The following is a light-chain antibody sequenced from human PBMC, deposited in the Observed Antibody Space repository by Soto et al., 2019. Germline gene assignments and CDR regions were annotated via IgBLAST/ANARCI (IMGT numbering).Light chain of an antibody. Sequence: EILLTQSPATLSLSPGERATLSCRASQSVSSYLAWYQQTTGQAPRLLIYDASNRAIGIPARFSGSGSGTDCTPTFSRLETEDFEVYYCQQRSNWPWTFGQGTKVDIK. J-gene: IGKJ1*01. CDR3: QQRSNWPWT. CDR1: QSVSSY. V-gene: IGKV3-11*01. CDR2: DAS.